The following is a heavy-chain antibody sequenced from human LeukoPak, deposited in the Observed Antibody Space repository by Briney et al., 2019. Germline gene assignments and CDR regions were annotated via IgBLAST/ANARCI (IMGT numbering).Heavy chain of an antibody. Sequence: ASVKVSCKASGGTFSSYAISWVRQAPGQGLEWMGGIIPIFGTANYAQKFQGRVTITADESTSTAYMELSSLRSEDTAVYYCAREGYCSSTSCYNLDYWGQGTLVTVPS. V-gene: IGHV1-69*13. CDR3: AREGYCSSTSCYNLDY. CDR2: IIPIFGTA. D-gene: IGHD2-2*02. CDR1: GGTFSSYA. J-gene: IGHJ4*02.